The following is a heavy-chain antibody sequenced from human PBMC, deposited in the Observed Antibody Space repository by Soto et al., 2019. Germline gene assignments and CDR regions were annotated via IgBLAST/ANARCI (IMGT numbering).Heavy chain of an antibody. CDR3: ARTHCSSASCYGFYYYGMDV. D-gene: IGHD2-2*01. Sequence: SETLSLTCVVSGGSVSSGPYYWSWIRQHPGRGLEWIGYIYYSGSTYYNPSLKSRVSISVDTSKNQFSLKLNSVTATDTAVYYCARTHCSSASCYGFYYYGMDVWGQGATVTVSS. V-gene: IGHV4-31*11. CDR2: IYYSGST. CDR1: GGSVSSGPYY. J-gene: IGHJ6*02.